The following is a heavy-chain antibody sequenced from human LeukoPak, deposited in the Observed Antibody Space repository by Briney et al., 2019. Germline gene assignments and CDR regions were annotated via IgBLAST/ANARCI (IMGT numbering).Heavy chain of an antibody. J-gene: IGHJ4*02. CDR3: VHGSSGSYVFDS. D-gene: IGHD1-26*01. V-gene: IGHV3-48*03. Sequence: GGSLRLSCAASGFTFSSYEMNWVRQAPGKGLEGVSYISSSGSTIYYADSVKGRFTISRDNAKNSLYMQMNSLRAEDTAVYYCVHGSSGSYVFDSWGQGTLVIVSS. CDR1: GFTFSSYE. CDR2: ISSSGSTI.